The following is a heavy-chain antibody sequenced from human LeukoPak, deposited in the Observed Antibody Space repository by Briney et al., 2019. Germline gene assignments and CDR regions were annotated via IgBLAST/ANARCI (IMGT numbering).Heavy chain of an antibody. CDR1: GFNFSTYW. J-gene: IGHJ4*02. Sequence: DPGGSLRLSCAASGFNFSTYWMTWVRQVLGKGLEWVANIKEDGSEIYYVDAVKGRFTISRDNAKNSLYLQMNSLRAEDTAVYYCARSGGSGFHYWGQGTLVTVSS. CDR3: ARSGGSGFHY. CDR2: IKEDGSEI. V-gene: IGHV3-7*01. D-gene: IGHD3-10*01.